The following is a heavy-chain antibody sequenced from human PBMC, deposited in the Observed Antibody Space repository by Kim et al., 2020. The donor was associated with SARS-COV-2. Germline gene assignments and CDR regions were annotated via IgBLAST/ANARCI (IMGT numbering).Heavy chain of an antibody. CDR3: ARGRALYYYYYGMDV. CDR1: GGSFSGYY. CDR2: INHSGST. V-gene: IGHV4-34*01. D-gene: IGHD3-16*02. Sequence: SETLSLTCAVYGGSFSGYYWSWIRQPPGKGLEWIGEINHSGSTNYNPSLKSRVTISVDTSKNQFSLKLSSVTAADTAVYYCARGRALYYYYYGMDVWGQGTTVTVSS. J-gene: IGHJ6*02.